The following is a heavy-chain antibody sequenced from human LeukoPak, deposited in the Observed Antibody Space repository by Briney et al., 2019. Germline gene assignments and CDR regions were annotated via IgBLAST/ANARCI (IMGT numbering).Heavy chain of an antibody. CDR3: ERAQNDYDSRGIGY. J-gene: IGHJ4*02. Sequence: GGSLRLSCAASGFTFSSYEMNWVRQAPGKGLEWVSYISSSSSTIYYADSVKGRFTISRDNAKNSLYLQMNSVRAEDTAVYYCERAQNDYDSRGIGYWGQGTLVTVSS. CDR2: ISSSSSTI. CDR1: GFTFSSYE. D-gene: IGHD3-22*01. V-gene: IGHV3-48*03.